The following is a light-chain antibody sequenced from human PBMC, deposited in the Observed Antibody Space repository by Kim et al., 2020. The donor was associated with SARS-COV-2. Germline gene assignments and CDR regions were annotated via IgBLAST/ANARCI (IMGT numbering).Light chain of an antibody. CDR1: NIGSKS. CDR3: QVWDSSSDLWV. Sequence: PGKTARITFGGNNIGSKSVHWYQQKPGQAPVLVIYYDSDRPSGIPERFSGSNSGNTATLTISRVEAGDEADYYCQVWDSSSDLWVFGGGTQLTVL. J-gene: IGLJ3*02. V-gene: IGLV3-21*04. CDR2: YDS.